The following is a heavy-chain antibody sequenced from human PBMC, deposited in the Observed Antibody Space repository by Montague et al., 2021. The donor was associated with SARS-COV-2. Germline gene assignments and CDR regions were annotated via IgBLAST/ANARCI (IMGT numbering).Heavy chain of an antibody. D-gene: IGHD6-25*01. J-gene: IGHJ3*02. CDR1: GGSISSYY. Sequence: SETLSLTCTVYGGSISSYYWSWIRQPPGKGLEWIGYIYYSGSTNYNLSLKSRVTISVDTSKNQFSLKLSSVTAADTAVYYCARGSGWMGNAFDIWGQGTMVTVSS. CDR2: IYYSGST. CDR3: ARGSGWMGNAFDI. V-gene: IGHV4-59*01.